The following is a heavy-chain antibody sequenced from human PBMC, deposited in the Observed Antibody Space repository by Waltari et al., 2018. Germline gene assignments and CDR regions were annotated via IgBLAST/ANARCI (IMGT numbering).Heavy chain of an antibody. CDR2: IGSSSTYT. V-gene: IGHV3-21*06. Sequence: EVQLVESGGGLVKPGGSLRLPCVSSGFTFNAYTMNLVRHTPEKGLEWVSSIGSSSTYTYYADSVKGRFTISRDNAANSLHLEMNALRPEDTAVYYCASHLEDFYYYMDVWGKGTTVTVSS. J-gene: IGHJ6*03. CDR1: GFTFNAYT. CDR3: ASHLEDFYYYMDV.